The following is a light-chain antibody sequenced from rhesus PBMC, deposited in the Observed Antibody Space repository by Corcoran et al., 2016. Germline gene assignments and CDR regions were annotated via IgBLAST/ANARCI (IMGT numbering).Light chain of an antibody. CDR3: QQYSSRLYS. CDR1: QSISSW. Sequence: DIQMTQSPSSLSASVGDTVTITCRASQSISSWLDWYQQKPGKAPKLLIYKASSLQSGVPSRFSGSGAVTDFTLTISSLQSEDFATYYCQQYSSRLYSFGQGTKVEIK. CDR2: KAS. J-gene: IGKJ2*01. V-gene: IGKV1-22*01.